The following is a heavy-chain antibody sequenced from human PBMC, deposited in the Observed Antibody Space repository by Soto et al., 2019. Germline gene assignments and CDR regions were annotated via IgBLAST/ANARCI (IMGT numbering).Heavy chain of an antibody. Sequence: QVQLVQSGAEVKKHGSSVKVSCKASGGTFSSYTISWVRQAPGQGLEWMGRIIPILGIANYAQKFQGRVTITADKSTSTAYMELSSLRSEDTAVYYCASPLAAAINYYYMDVWGKGTTVTVSS. CDR1: GGTFSSYT. D-gene: IGHD6-13*01. CDR3: ASPLAAAINYYYMDV. J-gene: IGHJ6*03. V-gene: IGHV1-69*02. CDR2: IIPILGIA.